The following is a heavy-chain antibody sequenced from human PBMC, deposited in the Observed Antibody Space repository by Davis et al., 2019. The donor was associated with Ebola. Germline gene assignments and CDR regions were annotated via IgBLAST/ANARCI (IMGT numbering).Heavy chain of an antibody. Sequence: MPSETLSLTCTVSGGSISSSSYYWGWIRQPPGKGLEWIGYIYYSGSTNYNPSLKSRVTISVDRSKNQFSLKLSSVTAADTAVYYCARVDSSVTTGYFDLWGCGTLVTVSS. CDR3: ARVDSSVTTGYFDL. J-gene: IGHJ2*01. V-gene: IGHV4-61*05. D-gene: IGHD4-17*01. CDR2: IYYSGST. CDR1: GGSISSSSYY.